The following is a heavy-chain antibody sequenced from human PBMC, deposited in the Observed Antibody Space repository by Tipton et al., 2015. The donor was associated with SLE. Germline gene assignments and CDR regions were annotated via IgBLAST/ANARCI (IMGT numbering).Heavy chain of an antibody. V-gene: IGHV4-39*07. Sequence: TLSLTCTVSGGSISSSSYYWGWIRQPPGKGLEWIGSIYYSESTNYNPSLKSRVTISVDTSKNQFSLKLSSVTAADTAVYYCARDPYYDGAGDVWGQGTTVTVSS. D-gene: IGHD3-3*01. CDR2: IYYSEST. J-gene: IGHJ6*02. CDR1: GGSISSSSYY. CDR3: ARDPYYDGAGDV.